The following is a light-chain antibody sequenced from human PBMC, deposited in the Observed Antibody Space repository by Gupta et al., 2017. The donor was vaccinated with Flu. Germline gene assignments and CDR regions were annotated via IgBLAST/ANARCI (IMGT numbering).Light chain of an antibody. Sequence: PSFLSASVGDRVTITCRASQSISSELAWYQQKPGKPPKLLIYDVSSLESGVPSRFSGSASGTEFTLTISSLQPDDFATYYCQQYDSYPWTFGQGTKMEIK. CDR3: QQYDSYPWT. CDR1: QSISSE. CDR2: DVS. J-gene: IGKJ1*01. V-gene: IGKV1-5*01.